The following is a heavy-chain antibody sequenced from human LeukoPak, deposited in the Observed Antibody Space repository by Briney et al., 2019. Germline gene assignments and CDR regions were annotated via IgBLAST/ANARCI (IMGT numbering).Heavy chain of an antibody. Sequence: GGSLRLSCAASGFTFSSYGMHWVRPAPGKGLEWVAVIWYDGSNKYYADSVKGRFTISRDNAKSSLNLQMNSLREEDTAVYYCARCGGDQLTQYYYYGMDVWGQGTTVTVSS. CDR3: ARCGGDQLTQYYYYGMDV. D-gene: IGHD2-2*01. J-gene: IGHJ6*02. V-gene: IGHV3-33*01. CDR1: GFTFSSYG. CDR2: IWYDGSNK.